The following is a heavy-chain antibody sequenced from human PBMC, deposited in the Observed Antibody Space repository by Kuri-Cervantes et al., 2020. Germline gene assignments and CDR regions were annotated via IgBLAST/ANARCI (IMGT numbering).Heavy chain of an antibody. CDR3: ARPSPSGYSSGWSYFDY. CDR1: GYSISSGYY. Sequence: SETLSLTCAVSGYSISSGYYWGWIRQPPGKGLEWIGSIYHSGSTYNSSLKRRVTISEDTSRNQFSLKLSSVTAADTAVYYCARPSPSGYSSGWSYFDYWGQGTLVTVSS. J-gene: IGHJ4*02. D-gene: IGHD6-19*01. V-gene: IGHV4-38-2*01. CDR2: IYHSGST.